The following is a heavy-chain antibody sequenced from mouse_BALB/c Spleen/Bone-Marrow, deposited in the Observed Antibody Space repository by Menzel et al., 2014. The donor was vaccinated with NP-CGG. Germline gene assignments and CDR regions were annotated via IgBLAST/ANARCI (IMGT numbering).Heavy chain of an antibody. V-gene: IGHV1-18*01. J-gene: IGHJ3*01. Sequence: VQLKQSGPELVKPGASEKISCKTSGYTFTEYTIHWVKQSHGKSLEWIGGINPKNGGTTYKQKFKGKATLTVDESSSTAYMELRSLTSEDSAVYYCARDWYYYGSSSSWFAHWGQGTLVTVSA. CDR2: INPKNGGT. CDR1: GYTFTEYT. D-gene: IGHD1-1*02. CDR3: ARDWYYYGSSSSWFAH.